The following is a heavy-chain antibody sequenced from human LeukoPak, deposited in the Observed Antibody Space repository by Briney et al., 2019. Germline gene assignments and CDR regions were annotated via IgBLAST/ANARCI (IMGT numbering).Heavy chain of an antibody. D-gene: IGHD5-12*01. CDR1: GGSISSYY. V-gene: IGHV4-59*01. CDR3: ARGSGYDAIGY. J-gene: IGHJ4*02. Sequence: PSETLSLTCTVSGGSISSYYWSWIRQPPGKGLEWIGYIYYSGSTNYNPSLKSRVTISVDTFKNQFSLKLSSVTAADTAVYYCARGSGYDAIGYWGQGTLVTVSS. CDR2: IYYSGST.